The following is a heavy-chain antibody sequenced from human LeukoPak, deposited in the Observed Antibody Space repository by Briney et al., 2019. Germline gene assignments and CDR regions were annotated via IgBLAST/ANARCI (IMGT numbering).Heavy chain of an antibody. J-gene: IGHJ6*02. D-gene: IGHD2-15*01. V-gene: IGHV4-30-4*01. CDR3: ARGRGGSCYSVCDYYYGMDV. CDR2: IYYSGST. CDR1: GGSISSGDYY. Sequence: PSETLFLTCTVSGGSISSGDYYWSWIRQPPGKGLEWIGYIYYSGSTYYNPSLKSRVTISVDTSKNQFSLKLSSVTAADTAVYYCARGRGGSCYSVCDYYYGMDVWGQGTTVTVSS.